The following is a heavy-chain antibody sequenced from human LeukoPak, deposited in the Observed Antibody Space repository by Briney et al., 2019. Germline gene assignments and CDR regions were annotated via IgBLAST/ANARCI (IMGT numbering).Heavy chain of an antibody. V-gene: IGHV3-48*01. J-gene: IGHJ4*02. CDR2: IRGSSTTI. CDR1: GLSFSTSS. D-gene: IGHD2-2*01. Sequence: GGSLRLSCAASGLSFSTSSMSWVRQTPGKGLEWISYIRGSSTTIYYADSVKGRFTISRDNARNSLYLQMNDLRAEDTGVYFCARDARSHCGTDACYGPYFDYWGQGSLVTVSS. CDR3: ARDARSHCGTDACYGPYFDY.